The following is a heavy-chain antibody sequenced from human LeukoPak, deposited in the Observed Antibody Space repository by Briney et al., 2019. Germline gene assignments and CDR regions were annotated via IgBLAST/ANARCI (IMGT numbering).Heavy chain of an antibody. J-gene: IGHJ4*02. Sequence: GGSLRLSCAVSGFTVSNNYMNWVRQAPGKGLEWVSIIYSGGRTYYADSAKGRFTISRDIFKNTVYLQMNRLRAEDTAVYYCARVETGFGLFDYWGQGTLVTVSS. CDR2: IYSGGRT. V-gene: IGHV3-53*01. CDR3: ARVETGFGLFDY. CDR1: GFTVSNNY. D-gene: IGHD3-10*01.